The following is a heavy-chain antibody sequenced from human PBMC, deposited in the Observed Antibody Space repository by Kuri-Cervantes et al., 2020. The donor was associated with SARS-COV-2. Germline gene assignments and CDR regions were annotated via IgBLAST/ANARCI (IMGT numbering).Heavy chain of an antibody. Sequence: GESLKISCAASGFTFSSYSMNGVRQAPGKGLEWFSSISSSSSYIYYADSVKGRFTISRDNAKNSLYLQMNSLRAEDTAVYYCARDRGKIAARIYYYYGMDVWGQGTTVTVSS. J-gene: IGHJ6*02. CDR3: ARDRGKIAARIYYYYGMDV. V-gene: IGHV3-21*01. CDR2: ISSSSSYI. CDR1: GFTFSSYS. D-gene: IGHD6-6*01.